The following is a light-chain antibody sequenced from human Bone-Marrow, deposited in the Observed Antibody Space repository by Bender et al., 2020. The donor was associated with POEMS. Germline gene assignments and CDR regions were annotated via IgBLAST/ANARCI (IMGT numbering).Light chain of an antibody. V-gene: IGLV1-44*01. J-gene: IGLJ3*02. CDR3: AVWDDSLNGWV. CDR1: SSNIGAHA. Sequence: QSVLTQPPSASGTPGQRVTISCSVGSSNIGAHAVNWYQHLPGTAPKLLIYSSHRRPSEVPDRFSGSRSGSSASLAMSGVQSEDEADYYCAVWDDSLNGWVFGGRTKLTV. CDR2: SSH.